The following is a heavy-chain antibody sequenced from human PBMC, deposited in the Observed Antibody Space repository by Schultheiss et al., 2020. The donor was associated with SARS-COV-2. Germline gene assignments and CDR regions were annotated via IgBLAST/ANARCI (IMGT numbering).Heavy chain of an antibody. V-gene: IGHV3-74*01. Sequence: GGSLRLSCAASGFTFSSYWMHWVRQAPGKGLVWVSRINSDGSSTSYADSVKGRFTISRDNSKNTLYLQMNSLRAEDTAVYYCAKLEHQDYGMDVWGQGTTVTVSS. CDR1: GFTFSSYW. D-gene: IGHD6-6*01. CDR2: INSDGSST. J-gene: IGHJ6*02. CDR3: AKLEHQDYGMDV.